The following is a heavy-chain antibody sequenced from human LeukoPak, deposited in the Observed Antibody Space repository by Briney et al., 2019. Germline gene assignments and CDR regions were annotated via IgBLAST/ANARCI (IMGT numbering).Heavy chain of an antibody. CDR1: GGTFSSYA. J-gene: IGHJ4*02. CDR2: IIPIFGTA. Sequence: EASVKVSCKASGGTFSSYAISWVRQAPGQGLEWMGGIIPIFGTANYAQKFQGRVTITRDTSASKAYMELSSLRSEDTAVYYCARVRRIAVAGTPGIFDYWGQGTLVTVSS. V-gene: IGHV1-69*05. CDR3: ARVRRIAVAGTPGIFDY. D-gene: IGHD6-19*01.